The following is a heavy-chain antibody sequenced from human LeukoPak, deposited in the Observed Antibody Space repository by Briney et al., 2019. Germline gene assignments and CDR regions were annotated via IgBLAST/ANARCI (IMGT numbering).Heavy chain of an antibody. CDR1: VGSVRSYY. CDR2: IYTSGST. Sequence: SETLSLTWCVSVGSVRSYYLSWIRQPPGKGLEWIGYIYTSGSTNYNPSLKSRVTISVDTSKNQFSLKLSSVTAADTAVYYCARHGGYCTNGVCFPSYYYYYMDVWGKGTTVTVSS. D-gene: IGHD2-8*01. CDR3: ARHGGYCTNGVCFPSYYYYYMDV. J-gene: IGHJ6*03. V-gene: IGHV4-4*09.